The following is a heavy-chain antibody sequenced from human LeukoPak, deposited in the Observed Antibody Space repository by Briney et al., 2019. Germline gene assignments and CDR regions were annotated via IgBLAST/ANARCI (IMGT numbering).Heavy chain of an antibody. D-gene: IGHD6-19*01. CDR2: IYYSGST. CDR3: AREVSGIAVAANSVAGAFDI. CDR1: GGSISSYY. J-gene: IGHJ3*02. Sequence: SETLSLTCTVSGGSISSYYWSWIRQPPGKGLEWIGYIYYSGSTNYNPSLKSRVTISVDTSKNQFSLKLSSVTAADTAVYYCAREVSGIAVAANSVAGAFDIWGQGTMVTVSS. V-gene: IGHV4-59*01.